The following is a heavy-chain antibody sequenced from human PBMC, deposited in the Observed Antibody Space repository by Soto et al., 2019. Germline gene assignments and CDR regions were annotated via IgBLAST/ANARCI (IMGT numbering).Heavy chain of an antibody. CDR3: AKDIERTIQRRRYYYGMDV. Sequence: PSETLSLTCTVSGGSISNYYWSWFRQTPGKGLEWIGYVHDSWGSNYNPSLKSRVAISLDTSKSQFSLYLQMNSLRAEDTALYYCAKDIERTIQRRRYYYGMDVWGQGTTVTVSS. CDR1: GGSISNYY. CDR2: VHDSWGS. D-gene: IGHD1-1*01. J-gene: IGHJ6*02. V-gene: IGHV4-59*01.